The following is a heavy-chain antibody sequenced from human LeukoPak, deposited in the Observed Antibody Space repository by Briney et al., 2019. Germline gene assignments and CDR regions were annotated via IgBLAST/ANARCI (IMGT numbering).Heavy chain of an antibody. CDR3: AGAPLLTGYPYFYYYGMDV. CDR2: IYYSGST. V-gene: IGHV4-59*01. CDR1: GGSLSSYY. Sequence: SETLSLTCTVSGGSLSSYYWSWIRQPPGKGLEWIGYIYYSGSTNYNPSLKRRVTISVDTSKNQFSLKLSSVTAADTAVYYCAGAPLLTGYPYFYYYGMDVWGQGTTLTVSS. D-gene: IGHD3-9*01. J-gene: IGHJ6*02.